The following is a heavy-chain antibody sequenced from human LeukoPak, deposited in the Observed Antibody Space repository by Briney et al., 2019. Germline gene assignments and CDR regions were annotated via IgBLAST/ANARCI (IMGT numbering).Heavy chain of an antibody. J-gene: IGHJ5*02. CDR2: IMPLFGTA. CDR1: GGTFNNSA. Sequence: ASVKVSCKTSGGTFNNSAISWVRQAPGQGLEWLGGIMPLFGTAGYAQKFQGRVTITKDESTRTVYLELTSLTSDDTAVYYCARDVHGDYGSGWFDHWGQGTLVSVSS. D-gene: IGHD4-17*01. CDR3: ARDVHGDYGSGWFDH. V-gene: IGHV1-69*05.